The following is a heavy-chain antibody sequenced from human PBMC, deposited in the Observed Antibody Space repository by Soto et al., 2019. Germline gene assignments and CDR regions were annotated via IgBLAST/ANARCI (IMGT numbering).Heavy chain of an antibody. D-gene: IGHD2-2*01. V-gene: IGHV3-53*01. CDR1: GFNFDNSY. J-gene: IGHJ4*02. Sequence: PGGSLRLSCAVSGFNFDNSYMSWVRQAPGKGLEWVSILYSGGQTYYTESVRGRFTISRDISKNTLDLQMNRLTADDTAVYYCSKHNVAPAFVGFEYWGQGTRVTVSS. CDR2: LYSGGQT. CDR3: SKHNVAPAFVGFEY.